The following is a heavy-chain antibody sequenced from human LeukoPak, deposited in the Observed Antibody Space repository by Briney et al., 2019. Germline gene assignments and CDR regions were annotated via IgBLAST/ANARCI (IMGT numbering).Heavy chain of an antibody. CDR1: GGSITGYY. V-gene: IGHV4-59*08. J-gene: IGHJ4*02. CDR2: IHYSGST. D-gene: IGHD6-13*01. Sequence: ASETLSLTCTVSGGSITGYYWSWIRQPPGKRLEYIAYIHYSGSTDYNPSLRSRVTISVDTSKNQFSLKLRSVTAADTAEYYCARLNIIGSSPVHHYDYWGQGTLVTVSS. CDR3: ARLNIIGSSPVHHYDY.